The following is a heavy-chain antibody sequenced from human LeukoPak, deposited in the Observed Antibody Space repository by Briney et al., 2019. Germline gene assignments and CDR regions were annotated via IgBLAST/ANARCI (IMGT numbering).Heavy chain of an antibody. Sequence: ASVKVSCKASGGTFSTYSISWVRQAPGQGLEWMGGIIPIFGTPKYAQKFMGRVTISADESTSTAHMELRSLSSEDTAMYYCAREPRQDFRSGYFDYWGQGTLVTVS. CDR3: AREPRQDFRSGYFDY. CDR1: GGTFSTYS. V-gene: IGHV1-69*13. J-gene: IGHJ4*02. D-gene: IGHD3-3*01. CDR2: IIPIFGTP.